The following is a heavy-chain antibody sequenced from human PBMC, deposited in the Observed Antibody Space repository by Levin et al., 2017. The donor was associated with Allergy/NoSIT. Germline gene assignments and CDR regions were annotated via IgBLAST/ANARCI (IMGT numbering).Heavy chain of an antibody. J-gene: IGHJ6*02. CDR3: TRDCGISAGGSGCYYFYGMDV. V-gene: IGHV3-49*04. CDR2: IRSKVYGETT. D-gene: IGHD6-13*01. Sequence: GGSLRLSCTTSGLRVGDHALSWVRQAPGKGLEWVGFIRSKVYGETTEYAASVKGRFLISRDEAKSTAYLQMDSLKSDDTAVYYCTRDCGISAGGSGCYYFYGMDVWGQGTTVTVSS. CDR1: GLRVGDHA.